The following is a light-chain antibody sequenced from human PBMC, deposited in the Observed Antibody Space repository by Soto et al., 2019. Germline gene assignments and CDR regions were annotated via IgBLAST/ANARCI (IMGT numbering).Light chain of an antibody. CDR3: QQYYRPWT. Sequence: DIVMTQSPDSLAVSLGERATINCKSSQSVLYSSNNKNYLAWYQQKPGQPPKLLIYWASTRESGVPDRFSGSGSGTDFTLTISILQAEDVAFYYCQQYYRPWTFGQGTKVEIK. CDR2: WAS. V-gene: IGKV4-1*01. J-gene: IGKJ1*01. CDR1: QSVLYSSNNKNY.